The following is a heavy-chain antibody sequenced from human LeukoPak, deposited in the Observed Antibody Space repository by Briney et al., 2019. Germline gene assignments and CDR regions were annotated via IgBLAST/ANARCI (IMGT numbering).Heavy chain of an antibody. V-gene: IGHV3-23*01. CDR1: GFTFSNHA. D-gene: IGHD6-6*01. J-gene: IGHJ6*04. CDR3: AKGGASSPYTYIDV. CDR2: IGDSGGST. Sequence: GGSLRLSCAASGFTFSNHAMSWVRQAPGKGQEWVSVIGDSGGSTYYADSVKGRFTISRDNSKNTLYLQMNSLRADDTAVYHCAKGGASSPYTYIDVWGKGTTVIVSS.